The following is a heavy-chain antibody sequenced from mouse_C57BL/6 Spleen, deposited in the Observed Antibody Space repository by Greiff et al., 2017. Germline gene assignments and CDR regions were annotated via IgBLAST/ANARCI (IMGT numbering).Heavy chain of an antibody. CDR2: ISSGGSYT. V-gene: IGHV5-6*01. Sequence: EVQGVESGGDLVKPGGSLKLSCAASGFTFSSYGMSWVRQTPDKRLEWVATISSGGSYTYYPDSVKGRFTISRDNAKNTLYLQMSSLKSEDTAMYYCARRNTTVVAPYYYAMDYWGQGTSVTVSS. CDR1: GFTFSSYG. CDR3: ARRNTTVVAPYYYAMDY. D-gene: IGHD1-1*01. J-gene: IGHJ4*01.